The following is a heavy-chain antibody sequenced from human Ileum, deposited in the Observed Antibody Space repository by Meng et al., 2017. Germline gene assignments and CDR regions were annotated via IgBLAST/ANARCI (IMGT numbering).Heavy chain of an antibody. J-gene: IGHJ4*02. CDR2: INPNTGDT. CDR3: AREGPKVVFGWYGFDY. D-gene: IGHD6-19*01. CDR1: AYTFTDYY. V-gene: IGHV1-2*06. Sequence: ASVKVSCKASAYTFTDYYVDWVRQAPGQGLEWMGRINPNTGDTNHAQKFQGRLTMTRDTSISTVYMELGRLTSDDTAVYYCAREGPKVVFGWYGFDYWGQGTLVTVSS.